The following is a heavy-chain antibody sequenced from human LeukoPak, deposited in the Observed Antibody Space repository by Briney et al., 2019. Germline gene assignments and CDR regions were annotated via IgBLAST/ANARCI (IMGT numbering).Heavy chain of an antibody. D-gene: IGHD4-17*01. J-gene: IGHJ4*02. CDR2: IYPGDSDA. CDR1: GYSFTNYW. Sequence: GESLKISCEGSGYSFTNYWIAWVRQMPGKGLEWMEIIYPGDSDARCSPSFQGQVTMSADKSISTAYLQWRSLKASDTAMHFCAGLRGDYVLDYWGQGTLVTVSS. CDR3: AGLRGDYVLDY. V-gene: IGHV5-51*01.